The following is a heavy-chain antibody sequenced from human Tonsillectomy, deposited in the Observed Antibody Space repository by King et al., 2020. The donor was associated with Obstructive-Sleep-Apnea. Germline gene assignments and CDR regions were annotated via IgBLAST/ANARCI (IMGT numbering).Heavy chain of an antibody. J-gene: IGHJ6*02. V-gene: IGHV1-69*12. D-gene: IGHD2-2*01. Sequence: QLVQSGAEVKKPGSSVKVSCKASGGTFSSYAISWVRQAPGQGLEWMGGIIPIFGTANYAQQFQGRVTITADESTSPAYMELSSLRSEDTAVYYGARGTDCSSTSCRWGYYYYGMDVWGQGTTVTVSS. CDR2: IIPIFGTA. CDR3: ARGTDCSSTSCRWGYYYYGMDV. CDR1: GGTFSSYA.